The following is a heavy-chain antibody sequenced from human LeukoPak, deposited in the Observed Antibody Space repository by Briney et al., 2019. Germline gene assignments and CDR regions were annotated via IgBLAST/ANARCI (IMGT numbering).Heavy chain of an antibody. CDR1: GFTFSSYS. CDR2: ISSSSSYI. J-gene: IGHJ4*02. CDR3: ARGSRGSSSSVYYFDY. D-gene: IGHD6-6*01. Sequence: PGGSLRLSCAASGFTFSSYSMNWVRQAPGKGLEWVPSISSSSSYIYYADSVKGRFTISRDNAKNSLYLQMNSLRAEDTAVYYCARGSRGSSSSVYYFDYWGQGTLVTVSS. V-gene: IGHV3-21*01.